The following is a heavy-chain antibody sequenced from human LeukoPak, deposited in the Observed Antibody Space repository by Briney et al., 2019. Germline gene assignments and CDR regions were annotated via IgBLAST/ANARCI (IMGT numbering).Heavy chain of an antibody. V-gene: IGHV4-34*01. CDR3: ARGREHDYVWVSYRPPIFDY. J-gene: IGHJ4*02. Sequence: SQTLSLTCTVSAGSISGYYWGWIRQPPGKGLEWIGAINHSARTNYNPSLKSRVTISVDTSKNQFSLKLSSVTAADTAVYYCARGREHDYVWVSYRPPIFDYWGQGTLVTVSS. D-gene: IGHD3-16*02. CDR1: AGSISGYY. CDR2: INHSART.